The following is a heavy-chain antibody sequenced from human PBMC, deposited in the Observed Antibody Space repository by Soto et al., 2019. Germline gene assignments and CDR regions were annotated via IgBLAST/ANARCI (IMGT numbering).Heavy chain of an antibody. CDR3: ARGRPYGMDV. V-gene: IGHV3-74*01. Sequence: EVQLVESGGGLVQPGGSLRVSCAASGFTFGSYWMNWVRQAPGKGLVWVSRIDSDGSSTTYADSVKGRFTTSRDNAKNTLYLEMNILRVEDTAVYYCARGRPYGMDVWGKGNKVTVTS. CDR2: IDSDGSST. J-gene: IGHJ6*04. CDR1: GFTFGSYW.